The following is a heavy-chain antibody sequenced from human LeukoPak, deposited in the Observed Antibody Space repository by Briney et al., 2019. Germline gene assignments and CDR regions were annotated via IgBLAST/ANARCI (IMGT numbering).Heavy chain of an antibody. V-gene: IGHV1-18*01. J-gene: IGHJ3*02. CDR1: GYTFTSYG. CDR2: ISAYNGNT. Sequence: ASVKVSCKASGYTFTSYGISWVRQAPGQGLEWMGWISAYNGNTNYAQKVQGRVTMTTDTSTSTAYMELRSLRSDDTAVYYCAREGDYGGNTDSYDAFDIWGQGTMVTVSS. D-gene: IGHD4-23*01. CDR3: AREGDYGGNTDSYDAFDI.